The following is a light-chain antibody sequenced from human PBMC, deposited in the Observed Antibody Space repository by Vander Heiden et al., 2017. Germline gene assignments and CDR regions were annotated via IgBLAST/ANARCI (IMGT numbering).Light chain of an antibody. Sequence: EIVLTQSPGTLSLSPGERPTLPCRASQIVSSSYLAWYQQKPGQAPRLLIYGASSRATGTPDRFSGSGSGTDFTLTISRLEPEDFAVYYCQQYAGSPKLTFGGGTKVEIK. J-gene: IGKJ4*01. CDR1: QIVSSSY. V-gene: IGKV3-20*01. CDR2: GAS. CDR3: QQYAGSPKLT.